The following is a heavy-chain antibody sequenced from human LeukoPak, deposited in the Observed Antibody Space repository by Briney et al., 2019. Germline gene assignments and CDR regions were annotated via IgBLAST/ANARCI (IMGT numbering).Heavy chain of an antibody. CDR2: IYYSGST. J-gene: IGHJ3*02. Sequence: PSETLSLTCTVSGGSISSSSYYWGWIRQPPGKGLEWIGSIYYSGSTYYNPSLKSRVTISVDTSKNQFSLKLSSVTAADTAVYYCARTAPTGGYAFDIWGQGTMVTVSS. V-gene: IGHV4-39*01. CDR3: ARTAPTGGYAFDI. CDR1: GGSISSSSYY. D-gene: IGHD7-27*01.